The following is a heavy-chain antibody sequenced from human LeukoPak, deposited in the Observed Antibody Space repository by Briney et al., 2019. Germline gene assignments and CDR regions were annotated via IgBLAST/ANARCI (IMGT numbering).Heavy chain of an antibody. CDR2: IYYSGST. CDR3: ARVNTIFGVVIQNWFDP. V-gene: IGHV4-59*01. D-gene: IGHD3-3*01. J-gene: IGHJ5*02. CDR1: GGSISSYY. Sequence: PSETLSLTCTVSGGSISSYYWSWIRQPPGKGLEWIGHIYYSGSTNYNPALKSRVTISVDTSKNRFSLKLSSVTAADTAVYFCARVNTIFGVVIQNWFDPWGQGTLVTVSS.